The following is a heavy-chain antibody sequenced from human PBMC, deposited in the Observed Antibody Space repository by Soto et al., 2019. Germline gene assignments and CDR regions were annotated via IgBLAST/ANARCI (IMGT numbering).Heavy chain of an antibody. D-gene: IGHD6-6*01. CDR2: ISSSSFSI. V-gene: IGHV3-21*02. Sequence: EVQLVESGGGLAKPGGSLRLSCAASGFTFSSYSMNWVRQAPGKGLEWVSSISSSSFSINYADSVKGRFSISRDNAQNSLHLQMNNLRAEDTAVYYRARNEPSNIYAMDVWGQGTTVTVSS. J-gene: IGHJ6*02. CDR1: GFTFSSYS. CDR3: ARNEPSNIYAMDV.